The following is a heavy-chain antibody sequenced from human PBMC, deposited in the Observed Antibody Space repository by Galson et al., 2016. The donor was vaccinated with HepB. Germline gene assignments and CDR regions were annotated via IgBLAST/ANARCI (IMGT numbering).Heavy chain of an antibody. CDR1: GYTFTTYY. CDR2: IDPSGGNT. CDR3: ARDWGTYYFDY. Sequence: SVKVSCKASGYTFTTYYIHWVRQAPGQGLEWMGIIDPSGGNTKYAQKFQGRVTLTRDTSTTTVYMEVNSLRSEETAVYFCARDWGTYYFDYWGQGTLVAVSS. J-gene: IGHJ4*02. V-gene: IGHV1-46*01. D-gene: IGHD3-16*01.